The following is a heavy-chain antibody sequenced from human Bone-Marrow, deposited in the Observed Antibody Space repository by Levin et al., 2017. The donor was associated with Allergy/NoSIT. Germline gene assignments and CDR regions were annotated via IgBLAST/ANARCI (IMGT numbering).Heavy chain of an antibody. J-gene: IGHJ6*02. CDR1: SLTTVGVG. V-gene: IGHV2-5*04. CDR2: IYWNEDK. D-gene: IGHD3-3*01. Sequence: SLTTVGVGVAWVRPPPGKALEWLAVIYWNEDKRYSPSLERRLTITKDTSKNQVVLSMTNMDPVDTGTYFCTHAHYDFGYAMDVWGQGTTVIVSS. CDR3: THAHYDFGYAMDV.